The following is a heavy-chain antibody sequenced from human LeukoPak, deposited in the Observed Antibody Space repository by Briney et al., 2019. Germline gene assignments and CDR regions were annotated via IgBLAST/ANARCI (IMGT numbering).Heavy chain of an antibody. CDR1: GYTFTGYY. CDR2: INPNSGGT. CDR3: ARDMVESTSWNWFDP. J-gene: IGHJ5*02. D-gene: IGHD2-2*01. V-gene: IGHV1-2*02. Sequence: ASVKVSCKASGYTFTGYYMHWVRQAPGQGLEWMGWINPNSGGTNYSQKFQGRVNMPRDTSISTAYMELSRLRSDDTAEYYCARDMVESTSWNWFDPWGQGTLVTVSS.